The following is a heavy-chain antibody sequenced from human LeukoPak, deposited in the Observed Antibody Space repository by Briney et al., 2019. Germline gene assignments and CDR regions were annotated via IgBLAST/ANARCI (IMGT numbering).Heavy chain of an antibody. J-gene: IGHJ4*02. CDR2: IIGSGGNT. D-gene: IGHD4-17*01. CDR1: GFTFSSYD. V-gene: IGHV3-23*01. CDR3: AKDRGNRDYLFDY. Sequence: PGGSLRLSCAASGFTFSSYDMSWVRQAPGKGLEWVSTIIGSGGNTYYADSVKGRFTISRDNSKGTLYLQMNSLRAEDTAVYYCAKDRGNRDYLFDYWGQGTLVTVSS.